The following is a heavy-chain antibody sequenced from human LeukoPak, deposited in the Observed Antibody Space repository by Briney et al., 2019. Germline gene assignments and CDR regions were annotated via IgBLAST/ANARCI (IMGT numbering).Heavy chain of an antibody. CDR3: ARHNQYIYAYYYMDV. CDR2: ITTTSSVI. CDR1: GFTFSIYS. Sequence: GGSLRLSCAASGFTFSIYSMNWVRQAPGKGLEWVSYITTTSSVIYYGDSVKGRFTVSRDNAENSLYLQMSSLRAEDTAVHYCARHNQYIYAYYYMDVWGKGTTVTVSS. D-gene: IGHD5-18*01. V-gene: IGHV3-48*01. J-gene: IGHJ6*03.